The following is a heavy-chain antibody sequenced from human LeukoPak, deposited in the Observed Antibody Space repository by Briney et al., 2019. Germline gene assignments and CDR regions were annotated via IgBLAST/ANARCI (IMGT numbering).Heavy chain of an antibody. CDR1: GFTFSSYW. CDR2: IKQDGSEK. D-gene: IGHD3-22*01. V-gene: IGHV3-7*04. Sequence: GGSLRLSCAASGFTFSSYWMSWVRQAPGRGLEWVANIKQDGSEKYYVDSVKGRFTISRDNAKNSLYLQMNSLRAEDTAVYYCARVGWTYYYDSSGYPILSYYLDYWGQGTLVTVSS. CDR3: ARVGWTYYYDSSGYPILSYYLDY. J-gene: IGHJ4*02.